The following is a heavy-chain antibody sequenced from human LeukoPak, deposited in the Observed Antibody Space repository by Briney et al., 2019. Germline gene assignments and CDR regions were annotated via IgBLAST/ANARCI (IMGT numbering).Heavy chain of an antibody. D-gene: IGHD4-17*01. CDR2: IRYDGSNK. CDR3: AKDVLSTVTTYYFDY. CDR1: GFTFISDG. J-gene: IGHJ4*02. V-gene: IGHV3-30*02. Sequence: PGGSLRLSCAASGFTFISDGMHWVRQAPGKGLEWVAFIRYDGSNKYYADSVKGRFTISRDNSKNTLYLQMNSLRAEDTAVYYCAKDVLSTVTTYYFDYWGQGTLVTVSS.